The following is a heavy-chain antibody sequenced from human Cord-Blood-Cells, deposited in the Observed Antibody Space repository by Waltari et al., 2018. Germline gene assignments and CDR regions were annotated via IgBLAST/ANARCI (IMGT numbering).Heavy chain of an antibody. CDR1: GYTLTELS. D-gene: IGHD4-17*01. Sequence: QVQLVQSGAEVKKPGASVKVSCKVSGYTLTELSMHWVRQAPGKGREWMGGFDPEDCKTIDAQKFQGRVTMTEDTSTDTAYMELSSLRSEDTAVYYCATVDYGDYVARYSGFDPWGQGTLVTVSS. CDR2: FDPEDCKT. J-gene: IGHJ5*02. V-gene: IGHV1-24*01. CDR3: ATVDYGDYVARYSGFDP.